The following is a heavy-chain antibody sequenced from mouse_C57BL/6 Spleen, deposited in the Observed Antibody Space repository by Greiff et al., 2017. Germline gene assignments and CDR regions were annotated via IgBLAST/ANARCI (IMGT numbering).Heavy chain of an antibody. CDR1: GYTFTSYW. V-gene: IGHV1-50*01. CDR3: ARWGVATRAMDY. D-gene: IGHD1-1*02. J-gene: IGHJ4*01. CDR2: IDPSDSYT. Sequence: VQLQQPGAELVKPGASVKLSCKASGYTFTSYWMQWVKQRPGQGLEWIGEIDPSDSYTNYNQKFKGKAPLTVDPSSSTAYMQLSSLTSEDSAVYYCARWGVATRAMDYWGQGTSVTVSS.